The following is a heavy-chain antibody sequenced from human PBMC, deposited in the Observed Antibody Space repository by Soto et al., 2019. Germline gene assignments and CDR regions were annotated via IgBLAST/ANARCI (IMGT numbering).Heavy chain of an antibody. V-gene: IGHV1-69*06. CDR3: ARAARPGYCSGGSCYSWFSVPFDP. J-gene: IGHJ5*02. CDR2: IIPIFGTA. D-gene: IGHD2-15*01. Sequence: SVKVSCKASGGTFSSYAISWVRQAPGQGLEWMGGIIPIFGTANYAQKFQGRVTITADKSTSTAYMELSSLRSEDTAVYYCARAARPGYCSGGSCYSWFSVPFDPWGQRTLVTVSS. CDR1: GGTFSSYA.